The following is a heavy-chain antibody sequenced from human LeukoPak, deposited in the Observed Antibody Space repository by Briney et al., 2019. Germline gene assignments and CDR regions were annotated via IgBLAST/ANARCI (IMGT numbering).Heavy chain of an antibody. V-gene: IGHV3-21*05. CDR1: GFTFSSYS. J-gene: IGHJ4*02. CDR2: ISSSGRSI. CDR3: GREIPSGSYAPDY. Sequence: GGSLRLSCAASGFTFSSYSMNWVRQAPGKGLEWVSYISSSGRSILYADSVKGRFTVSRDNAKNSLYLQMNNLRAEGTAVYYCGREIPSGSYAPDYWGQGILVIVSS. D-gene: IGHD1-26*01.